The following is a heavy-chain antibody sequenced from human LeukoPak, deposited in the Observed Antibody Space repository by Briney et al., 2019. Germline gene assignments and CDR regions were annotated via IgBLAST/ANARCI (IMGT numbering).Heavy chain of an antibody. D-gene: IGHD5-24*01. CDR2: IRYDGSNK. J-gene: IGHJ4*02. Sequence: PGGSLRLSCAASGFTFSSYGMHWVRQAPGKGLEWVAFIRYDGSNKYYADSVRGRFTISRDNSKNTLYLQMNSLRAEDTAVYYCAKKDGYNWGYFDYWGQGTLVTVSS. V-gene: IGHV3-30*02. CDR3: AKKDGYNWGYFDY. CDR1: GFTFSSYG.